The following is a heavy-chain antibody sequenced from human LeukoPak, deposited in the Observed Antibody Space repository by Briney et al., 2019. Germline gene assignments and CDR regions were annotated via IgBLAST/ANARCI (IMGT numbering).Heavy chain of an antibody. CDR1: GGSISSYY. CDR3: ARVRVRYYGSGSEGWFDP. V-gene: IGHV4-4*07. Sequence: SETLSPTCTVSGGSISSYYWSWIRQPAGKGLEWIGRIYTSGSTNYNPSLKSRVTMSVDTSKNQFSLKLSSVTAADTAVYYCARVRVRYYGSGSEGWFDPWGQGTLVTVSS. CDR2: IYTSGST. J-gene: IGHJ5*02. D-gene: IGHD3-10*01.